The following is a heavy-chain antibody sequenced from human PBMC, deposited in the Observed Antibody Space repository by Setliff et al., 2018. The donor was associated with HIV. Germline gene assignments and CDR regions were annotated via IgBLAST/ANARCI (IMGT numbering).Heavy chain of an antibody. V-gene: IGHV4-61*05. D-gene: IGHD3-3*01. CDR2: IYVGGSV. J-gene: IGHJ5*02. CDR3: ARAKTIGVSAVFFDP. Sequence: SETLSLTCTVSGGSISSSSYYWGWIRRPPGKGPELIGHIYVGGSVIYNPSLASRVTISMVPSKNQFSLDLSSVTAADTAKYYCARAKTIGVSAVFFDPWGQGRPVTVSS. CDR1: GGSISSSSYY.